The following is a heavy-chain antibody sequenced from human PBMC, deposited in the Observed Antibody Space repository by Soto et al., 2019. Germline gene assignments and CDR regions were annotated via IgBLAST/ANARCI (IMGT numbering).Heavy chain of an antibody. V-gene: IGHV4-31*03. Sequence: ASETLSLTCTVSGDSINSGGYYWSWIRQHPGKGLEWIGYIYYSGSTYYNPSLKSRVTISIDTSKNQISLKLSSVTAADTAVYYCASLEEGGGERTDNYYGMDVWGQGTTVTVSS. CDR1: GDSINSGGYY. CDR2: IYYSGST. J-gene: IGHJ6*02. CDR3: ASLEEGGGERTDNYYGMDV. D-gene: IGHD3-16*01.